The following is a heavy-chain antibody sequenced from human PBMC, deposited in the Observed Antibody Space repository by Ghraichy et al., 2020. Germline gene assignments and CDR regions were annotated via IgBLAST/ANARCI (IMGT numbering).Heavy chain of an antibody. J-gene: IGHJ4*02. Sequence: GGSLRLSCAASGFTFTAYWMSWVRQAPGKGPEWVANINRDGSEKTYVDSVKGRFTISRDNAKNSLYLQMNSLRAEDTAVYYCARLDYYFDNWGQGTLITVSS. V-gene: IGHV3-7*01. CDR1: GFTFTAYW. D-gene: IGHD3/OR15-3a*01. CDR2: INRDGSEK. CDR3: ARLDYYFDN.